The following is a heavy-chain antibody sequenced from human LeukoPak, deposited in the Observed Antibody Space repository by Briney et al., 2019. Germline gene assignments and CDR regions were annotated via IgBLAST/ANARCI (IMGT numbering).Heavy chain of an antibody. J-gene: IGHJ4*02. Sequence: QPGGSLRLSCVAFGFTFSRHGMNWVRQAPGKGLEWVSGISPSGDIKYYVDSVKGRFTVSRDNSKNTLYLQMNSLRDEDTAVYYCAKDGAWLQLNDWGQGTLVTVSS. CDR2: ISPSGDIK. D-gene: IGHD5-24*01. V-gene: IGHV3-23*01. CDR3: AKDGAWLQLND. CDR1: GFTFSRHG.